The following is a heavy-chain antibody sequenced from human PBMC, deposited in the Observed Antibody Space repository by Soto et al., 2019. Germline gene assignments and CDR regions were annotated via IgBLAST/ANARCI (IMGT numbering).Heavy chain of an antibody. D-gene: IGHD3-22*01. V-gene: IGHV5-51*01. Sequence: GESLKISCKGSGYSFTSYWIGWVRQMPGKGLEWMGIIYPGDSDTRYSPSVQGQVTISADKSISTAYLQWSSLKASDTAMYYCARCLTYYYDSSGYSYYFDYWGQGTLVTVSS. J-gene: IGHJ4*02. CDR1: GYSFTSYW. CDR3: ARCLTYYYDSSGYSYYFDY. CDR2: IYPGDSDT.